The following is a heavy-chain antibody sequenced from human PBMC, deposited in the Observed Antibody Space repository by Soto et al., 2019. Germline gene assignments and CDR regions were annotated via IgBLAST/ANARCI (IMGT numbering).Heavy chain of an antibody. CDR2: ISSAGSYI. V-gene: IGHV3-21*01. J-gene: IGHJ5*02. Sequence: LRLSCAASGLSFSSDTMNWIRQAPGKGLEWVSSISSAGSYIYYADSVKGRFTVSRDNAKNSLYLQMNSLRAEDTAVYYCARDVETSMDGLNYFDPWGQGTLVTVSS. CDR1: GLSFSSDT. D-gene: IGHD5-18*01. CDR3: ARDVETSMDGLNYFDP.